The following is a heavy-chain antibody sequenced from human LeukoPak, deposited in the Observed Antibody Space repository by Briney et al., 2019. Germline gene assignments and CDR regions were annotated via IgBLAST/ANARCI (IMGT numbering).Heavy chain of an antibody. V-gene: IGHV3-48*01. CDR1: GFTFSSFS. J-gene: IGHJ4*02. CDR3: ARGLDY. CDR2: ISSSSGTI. Sequence: PGGSLRLSCAATGFTFSSFSMNWVRQAPGKGLEWVSYISSSSGTINYADSVKGRFTVSRDNAKNSLYLQMNSLRAEDTAVYYCARGLDYWGQGTPVTVSS.